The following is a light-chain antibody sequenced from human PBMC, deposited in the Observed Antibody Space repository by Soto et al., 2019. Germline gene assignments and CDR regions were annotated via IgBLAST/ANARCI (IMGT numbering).Light chain of an antibody. CDR3: QQSHSSPYT. J-gene: IGKJ2*01. V-gene: IGKV1-39*01. Sequence: DIQMTQSPSSLSASVGDRVTITCRASQSIGNYLNWYQHKPGKAPNLLMYAASTLQSGVPSRFSGSGSGTDFTLTINSLQPEDFATYFCQQSHSSPYTFGQGTKLEIK. CDR2: AAS. CDR1: QSIGNY.